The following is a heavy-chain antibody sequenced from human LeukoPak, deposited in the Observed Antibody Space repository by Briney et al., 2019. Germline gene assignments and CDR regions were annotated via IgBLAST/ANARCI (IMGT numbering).Heavy chain of an antibody. J-gene: IGHJ6*03. CDR2: IIPIFGTA. D-gene: IGHD2-2*01. CDR1: GGTFSSYA. CDR3: ASQVVAALPGGPAYYYYYMDV. V-gene: IGHV1-69*05. Sequence: ASVKVSCKASGGTFSSYAISWVRQAPGQGLEWMGGIIPIFGTANYAQKFQGRVTITTDESTSTAYMEQSSLRSEDTAVYYCASQVVAALPGGPAYYYYYMDVWGKGTTVTVSS.